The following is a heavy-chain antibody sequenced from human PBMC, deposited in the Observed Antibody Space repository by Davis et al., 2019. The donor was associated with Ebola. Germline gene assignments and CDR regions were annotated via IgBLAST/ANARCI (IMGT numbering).Heavy chain of an antibody. CDR2: INPSGGST. V-gene: IGHV1-46*01. J-gene: IGHJ4*02. Sequence: ASVKVSCKASGYTLTDYYMHWVRQAPGQGLEWMGIINPSGGSTNFAQKFQGRLTMTRDTSTSTVYMELSSLKSEDTAVYFCARPRSHSSTWYFDYWGQGTLVTVSS. CDR1: GYTLTDYY. D-gene: IGHD6-13*01. CDR3: ARPRSHSSTWYFDY.